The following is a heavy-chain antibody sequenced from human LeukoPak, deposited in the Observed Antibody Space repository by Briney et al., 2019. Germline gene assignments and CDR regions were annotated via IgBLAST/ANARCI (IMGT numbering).Heavy chain of an antibody. J-gene: IGHJ5*02. CDR3: ARAGSSGYNWFDP. V-gene: IGHV3-9*01. CDR1: GFTFDDYA. CDR2: ISWNSGSI. D-gene: IGHD3-22*01. Sequence: GGSLRLSCAASGFTFDDYAMHWVRQAPGKGLEWVSGISWNSGSIDYADSVKGRFTISRDNAKNSLYLQMNSLRAEDTAVYYCARAGSSGYNWFDPWGQGTLVTVSS.